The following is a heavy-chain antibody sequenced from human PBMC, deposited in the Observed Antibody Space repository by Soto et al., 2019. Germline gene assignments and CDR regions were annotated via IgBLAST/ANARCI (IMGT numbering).Heavy chain of an antibody. V-gene: IGHV1-3*01. CDR2: INAGNGNT. CDR3: ARSRARSSSWNDAFDI. Sequence: GASVKVSCKASGYTFTSYAMHWVRQAPGQRLEWMGWINAGNGNTKYSQKFQGRVTITRDTSASTDYMELSSLRSEDTAVYYCARSRARSSSWNDAFDIWGQGTMVTVSS. J-gene: IGHJ3*02. CDR1: GYTFTSYA. D-gene: IGHD6-13*01.